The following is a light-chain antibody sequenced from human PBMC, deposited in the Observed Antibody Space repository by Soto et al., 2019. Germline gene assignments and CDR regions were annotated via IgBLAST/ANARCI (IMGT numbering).Light chain of an antibody. V-gene: IGKV3-15*01. CDR2: GAS. CDR3: QQYNNWPLT. CDR1: QSISNN. J-gene: IGKJ4*01. Sequence: EIVMTQSPATLSVSPGERATLSCRASQSISNNIAWYQQKPGQAPRLLVYGASTRATGIPARFSGSGSGTEFTLTISGLQSEDFAVYYCQQYNNWPLTFGGGTKVETK.